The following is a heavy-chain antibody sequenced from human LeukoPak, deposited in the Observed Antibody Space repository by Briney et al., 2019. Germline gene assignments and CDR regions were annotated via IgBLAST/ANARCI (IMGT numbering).Heavy chain of an antibody. CDR2: MYLSGTT. CDR3: AGLVGRYSSGLYYYYFDY. V-gene: IGHV4-4*02. D-gene: IGHD3-22*01. CDR1: GDSINSLDL. J-gene: IGHJ4*02. Sequence: SETLSLTCTVSGDSINSLDLWSWVRQPPGKGLEWTGEMYLSGTTHSNPSVKSRVTISIDKSKNQFFLNLSSVTAADTAVYYCAGLVGRYSSGLYYYYFDYWGQRTLVTVSS.